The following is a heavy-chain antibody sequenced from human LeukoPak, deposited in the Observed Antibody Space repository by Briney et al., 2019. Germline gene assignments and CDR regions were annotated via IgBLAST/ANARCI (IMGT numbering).Heavy chain of an antibody. CDR2: INDSGSTT. J-gene: IGHJ3*02. CDR1: GFTFSSYD. D-gene: IGHD2-15*01. Sequence: TGGSLRLSCAASGFTFSSYDMNWVRQAPGKGLEWVSAINDSGSTTYYADSVKGRFTLSRDNHKNTLFLQMNSLTAEDTAIYSCARPRLEYCSGGSCFDACDIWGQGTMVTVSS. V-gene: IGHV3-23*01. CDR3: ARPRLEYCSGGSCFDACDI.